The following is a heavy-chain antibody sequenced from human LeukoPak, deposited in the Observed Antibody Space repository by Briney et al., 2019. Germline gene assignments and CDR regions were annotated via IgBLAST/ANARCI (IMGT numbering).Heavy chain of an antibody. CDR2: IIPIFGTA. CDR3: ARSSFAVAGPFDY. D-gene: IGHD6-19*01. Sequence: GASVKVSCKASGGTFSSYAISWVRQAPGQGLEWMGGIIPIFGTANYAQKFQGRVTITADESTSTAYMELSSLRSEDTAVYYCARSSFAVAGPFDYWAREPWSPSPQ. CDR1: GGTFSSYA. J-gene: IGHJ4*02. V-gene: IGHV1-69*01.